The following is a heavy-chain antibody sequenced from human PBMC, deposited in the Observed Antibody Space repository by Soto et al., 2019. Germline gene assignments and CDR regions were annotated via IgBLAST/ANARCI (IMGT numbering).Heavy chain of an antibody. V-gene: IGHV3-72*01. Sequence: EVQLVESGGGLVQPGGFLRLSCAASGFTFSDHYMDWVRQAPGKGLEWVGRIRKKVNSYTTEYAASVKGRFTISRDDSKNSLYLQMNSLKTEDTAFYYCARVATAYNYDYWGQGTLVTVSS. CDR2: IRKKVNSYTT. D-gene: IGHD2-21*02. CDR1: GFTFSDHY. J-gene: IGHJ4*02. CDR3: ARVATAYNYDY.